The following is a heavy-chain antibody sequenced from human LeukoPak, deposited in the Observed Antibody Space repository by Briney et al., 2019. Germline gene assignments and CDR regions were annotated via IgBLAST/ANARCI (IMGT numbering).Heavy chain of an antibody. CDR1: GYTFTSYD. V-gene: IGHV1-18*01. D-gene: IGHD3-10*01. CDR2: ISGYSGNT. J-gene: IGHJ5*02. Sequence: ASLKVSCKASGYTFTSYDMNWVRQAPGQGLEWMGWISGYSGNTNYAQMLQGRVTMTTDTSTSTAYMELRSLRSDDTAVYYCERDEALVVRGGIYGGFDPWGQGTLVTVSS. CDR3: ERDEALVVRGGIYGGFDP.